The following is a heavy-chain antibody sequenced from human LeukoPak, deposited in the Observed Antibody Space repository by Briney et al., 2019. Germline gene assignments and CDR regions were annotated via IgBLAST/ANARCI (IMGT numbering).Heavy chain of an antibody. CDR3: ARGCDDSSGYYQYYFDY. D-gene: IGHD3-22*01. CDR2: INHSGST. J-gene: IGHJ4*02. V-gene: IGHV4-34*01. CDR1: GGSFNGYY. Sequence: PSETLSLTCAVYGGSFNGYYWSWIRQPSGKGLEWIGEINHSGSTNYNPSLKSRVTISVDKSKNQFSLKLSSVTAADTAVYYCARGCDDSSGYYQYYFDYWGQGTLVTVSS.